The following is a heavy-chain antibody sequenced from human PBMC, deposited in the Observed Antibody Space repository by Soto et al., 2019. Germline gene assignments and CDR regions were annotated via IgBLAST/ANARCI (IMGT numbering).Heavy chain of an antibody. J-gene: IGHJ4*02. CDR2: IKQDGSEK. CDR1: GFIFGDFW. V-gene: IGHV3-7*01. D-gene: IGHD3-10*01. Sequence: GGSLRLSCTASGFIFGDFWMSWLRLAPGKGLEWVAAIKQDGSEKYYVGSVEGRFTISRDNAKNSLFLQMDSLTADDTGLYFCARGSGAATFDSWGQGTQVTVSS. CDR3: ARGSGAATFDS.